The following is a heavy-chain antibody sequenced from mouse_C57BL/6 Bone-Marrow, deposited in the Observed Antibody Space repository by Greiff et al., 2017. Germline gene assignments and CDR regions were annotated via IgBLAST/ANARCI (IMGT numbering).Heavy chain of an antibody. CDR1: GFSLTSYG. CDR3: AKSGGYYFSYFDV. CDR2: IWRGGST. V-gene: IGHV2-5*01. J-gene: IGHJ1*03. Sequence: QVQLQQSGPGLVQPSQSLSITCTVSGFSLTSYGVHWVRQSPGKGLEWLGVIWRGGSTDYNAAFMSRLGITKANSKCQVFFKMNSLHADDTAIYYCAKSGGYYFSYFDVWGTGTTVTVSS. D-gene: IGHD2-3*01.